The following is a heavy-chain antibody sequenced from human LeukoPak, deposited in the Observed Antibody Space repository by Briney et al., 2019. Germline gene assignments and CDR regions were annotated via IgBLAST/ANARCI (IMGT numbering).Heavy chain of an antibody. CDR1: GFPFSDHA. J-gene: IGHJ6*02. CDR2: VSANGAAT. V-gene: IGHV3-23*01. D-gene: IGHD3-3*01. CDR3: ASNRYYDFWSGLSDYYYYGMDV. Sequence: GGSLRLSCAASGFPFSDHAMSWVRQAPGKGLEWVSAVSANGAATYYTDSVKGRFTISRDNSKNTLYLQMNSLRAEDTAVYYCASNRYYDFWSGLSDYYYYGMDVWGQGTTVTVSS.